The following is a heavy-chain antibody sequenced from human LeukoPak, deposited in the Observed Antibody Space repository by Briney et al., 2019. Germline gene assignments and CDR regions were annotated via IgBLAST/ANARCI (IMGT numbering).Heavy chain of an antibody. J-gene: IGHJ4*02. V-gene: IGHV1-24*01. CDR1: GYTLTELS. Sequence: ASVEVSCKVSGYTLTELSMHWVRQAPGKGLEWMGGFDPEDGETIYAQKFQGRVTMTEDTSTDTAYMELSSLRSEDTAVYYCATFGATTVTASFDYWGQGTLVTVSS. CDR2: FDPEDGET. D-gene: IGHD4-11*01. CDR3: ATFGATTVTASFDY.